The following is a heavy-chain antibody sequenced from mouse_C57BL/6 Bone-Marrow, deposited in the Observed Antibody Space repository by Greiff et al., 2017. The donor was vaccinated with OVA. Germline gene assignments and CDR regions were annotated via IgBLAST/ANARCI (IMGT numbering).Heavy chain of an antibody. CDR1: GYAFTNYL. J-gene: IGHJ3*01. Sequence: QVQLQQSGAELVRPGTSVKVSCKASGYAFTNYLIEWVKQRPGQGLEWIGVINPGSGGTNYNEKFKGKATLTADKSSSTAYMQLSSLTSEDSAVYFCAREDYDYAGFAYWGQGTLVTVSA. D-gene: IGHD2-4*01. CDR3: AREDYDYAGFAY. CDR2: INPGSGGT. V-gene: IGHV1-54*01.